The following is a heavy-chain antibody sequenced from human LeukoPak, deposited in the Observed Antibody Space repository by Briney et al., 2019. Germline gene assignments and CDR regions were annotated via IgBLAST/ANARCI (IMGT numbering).Heavy chain of an antibody. Sequence: GGSLRLSCAASGFTVSSNYMSWVRQAPGKGLEWVSVIYSGGSTYYADSVKGRFTISRDNSKNTLYLQMNSRRAEAPAVYYCARKRRDGYYFDYWGQGTLVTVSS. D-gene: IGHD5-24*01. J-gene: IGHJ4*02. CDR2: IYSGGST. V-gene: IGHV3-53*01. CDR1: GFTVSSNY. CDR3: ARKRRDGYYFDY.